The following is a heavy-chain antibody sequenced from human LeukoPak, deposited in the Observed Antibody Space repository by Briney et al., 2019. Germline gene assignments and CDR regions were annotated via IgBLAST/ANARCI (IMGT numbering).Heavy chain of an antibody. D-gene: IGHD2-15*01. CDR1: GFTFSSYE. J-gene: IGHJ4*02. V-gene: IGHV3-48*03. CDR3: AKSRYCSGGSCYVDY. CDR2: ISSSSSTI. Sequence: GGSLRLSCAASGFTFSSYEMNWVRQAPGKGLEWVSYISSSSSTIYYADSVKGRFTISRDNAKNSLYLQMNSLRAEDTAVYYCAKSRYCSGGSCYVDYWGQGTLVTVSS.